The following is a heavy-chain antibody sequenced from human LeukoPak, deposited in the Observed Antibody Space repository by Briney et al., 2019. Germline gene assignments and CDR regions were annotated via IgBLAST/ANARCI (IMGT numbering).Heavy chain of an antibody. J-gene: IGHJ3*02. CDR2: ISSGGSAK. Sequence: PGGSLRLSCAASGFTFSLYSMNWVRQAPGKGLEWLSYISSGGSAKYYADSVKGRFTISRDNSKNTLYLQMNSLRAEDTAVYYCATANDGGSSSYAFDIWGQGTMVTVSS. CDR3: ATANDGGSSSYAFDI. D-gene: IGHD6-6*01. V-gene: IGHV3-48*01. CDR1: GFTFSLYS.